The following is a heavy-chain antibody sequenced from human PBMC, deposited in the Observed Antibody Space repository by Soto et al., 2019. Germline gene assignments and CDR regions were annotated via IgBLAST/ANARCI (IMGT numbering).Heavy chain of an antibody. Sequence: KTSETLSLTCTVSGGSISSSSYYWGWIRQPPGKGLEWIGSIYYSGSTYYNPSLKSRVTISVDTSKNQFSLKLSSVTAADTAVYYCARLYSGSRDSWFDPWGQGTLVTVSS. D-gene: IGHD1-26*01. CDR1: GGSISSSSYY. V-gene: IGHV4-39*01. CDR3: ARLYSGSRDSWFDP. CDR2: IYYSGST. J-gene: IGHJ5*02.